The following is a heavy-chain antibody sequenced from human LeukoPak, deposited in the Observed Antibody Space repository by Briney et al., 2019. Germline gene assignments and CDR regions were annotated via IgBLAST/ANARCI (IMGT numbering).Heavy chain of an antibody. CDR2: IYSGGST. J-gene: IGHJ6*03. Sequence: PGGSLRLSCAASGFTVSSNYMSWVRQAPGKGLEWVSVIYSGGSTYYADSVKGRFTISRDNSKNTLYLQMNSLRAEDTAVYYCARVQPGRKGLLKVYYYYYYMDVWGKGTTVTVSS. CDR3: ARVQPGRKGLLKVYYYYYYMDV. D-gene: IGHD3-22*01. CDR1: GFTVSSNY. V-gene: IGHV3-53*01.